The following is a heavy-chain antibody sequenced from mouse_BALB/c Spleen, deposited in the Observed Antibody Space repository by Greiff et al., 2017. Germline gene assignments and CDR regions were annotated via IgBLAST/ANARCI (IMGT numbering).Heavy chain of an antibody. Sequence: EVQVVESGGGLVQPGGSRKLSCAASGFTFSSFGMHWVRQAPEKGLEWVAYISSGSSTIYYADTVKGRFTISRDNPKNTLFLQMTSLRSEDTAMYYCARGHYGNYPFAYWGQGTLVTVSA. V-gene: IGHV5-17*02. CDR2: ISSGSSTI. J-gene: IGHJ3*01. CDR3: ARGHYGNYPFAY. CDR1: GFTFSSFG. D-gene: IGHD2-1*01.